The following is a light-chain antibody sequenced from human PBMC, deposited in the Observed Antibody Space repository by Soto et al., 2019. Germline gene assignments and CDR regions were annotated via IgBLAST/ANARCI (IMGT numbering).Light chain of an antibody. Sequence: QSALTQPASGSGSPRQSITISCTGTSSDVGAYDFVSWYQQHPDKAPKLMIYEVRNRPSGVSNRFSGSKSVNTATLTISGLQAEDEADYYCSSYTTSSTRVFGTGTKVTVL. CDR2: EVR. CDR3: SSYTTSSTRV. V-gene: IGLV2-14*03. J-gene: IGLJ1*01. CDR1: SSDVGAYDF.